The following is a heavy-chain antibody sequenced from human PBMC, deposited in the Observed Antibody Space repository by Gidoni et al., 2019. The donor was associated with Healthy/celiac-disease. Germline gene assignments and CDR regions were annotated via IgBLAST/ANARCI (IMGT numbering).Heavy chain of an antibody. CDR1: GGSISSGGYY. J-gene: IGHJ4*02. Sequence: QVQLQESGPGLVKPSQTLSLTCTVSGGSISSGGYYWSWIRQHPGKGLEWIGYIYYSGSTYYNPSLKSRVTISVDTSKNQFSLKLSSVTAADTAVYYCARSGLGFSEWLVHDYWGQGTLVTVSS. V-gene: IGHV4-31*03. CDR2: IYYSGST. D-gene: IGHD6-19*01. CDR3: ARSGLGFSEWLVHDY.